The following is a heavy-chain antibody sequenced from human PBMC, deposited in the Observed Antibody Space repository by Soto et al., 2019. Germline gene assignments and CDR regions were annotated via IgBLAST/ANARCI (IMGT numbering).Heavy chain of an antibody. CDR2: IIPIFGAA. Sequence: QVQLVQSGAEVKKPGSSVRVSCKASGGTFNSCAIIWVRQAPGQGLEWMGGIIPIFGAARYAPKFQCRVTITADASTNTAYMELNSLRSEDSAVYFCARELSNPHYYNGSDVWGQGTTVSGSS. CDR3: ARELSNPHYYNGSDV. V-gene: IGHV1-69*01. CDR1: GGTFNSCA. D-gene: IGHD3-16*02. J-gene: IGHJ6*02.